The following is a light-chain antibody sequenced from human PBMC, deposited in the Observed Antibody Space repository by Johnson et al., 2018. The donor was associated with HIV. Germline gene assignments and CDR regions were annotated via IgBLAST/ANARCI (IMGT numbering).Light chain of an antibody. CDR3: GTWDNSLSAGV. CDR1: SSNIGNNF. CDR2: DTD. Sequence: QSVLTQPPSVSAAPGQKVTVSCSGSSSNIGNNFVSWYQQVPGTAPKLLIYDTDKRPSGIPDRFSGSKSGTSATLGILGLQPGDEADYYCGTWDNSLSAGVFGSGTKVTVL. J-gene: IGLJ1*01. V-gene: IGLV1-51*01.